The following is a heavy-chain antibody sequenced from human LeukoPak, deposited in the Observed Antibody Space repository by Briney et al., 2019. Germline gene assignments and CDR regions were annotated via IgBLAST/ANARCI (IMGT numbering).Heavy chain of an antibody. V-gene: IGHV4-4*07. J-gene: IGHJ1*01. D-gene: IGHD3-22*01. CDR3: ARDTYYYDSSGYSFQH. Sequence: SETLSLTCTVSGGSLSSYYWSWIRQPAGKGLEWIGRIYTSGSTNYNPSLKSRVTMSVDTSKNQFSLKLSSVTAADTAVYYCARDTYYYDSSGYSFQHWGQGTLVTVSS. CDR1: GGSLSSYY. CDR2: IYTSGST.